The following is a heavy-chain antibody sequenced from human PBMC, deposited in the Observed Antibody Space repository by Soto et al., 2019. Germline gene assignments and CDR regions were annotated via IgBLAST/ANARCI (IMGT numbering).Heavy chain of an antibody. Sequence: QVQLVQSGAEVKKPGSSVKVSCKASGGNFTSYAISWVRQAPGQGLEFMGGIVPLFGTTNYAHKFRGRVTVTADESTSTVYMEMSRLRSEDTAVYYCAKASGRSWYNWFDPWGQGTLCTVST. CDR1: GGNFTSYA. CDR3: AKASGRSWYNWFDP. CDR2: IVPLFGTT. J-gene: IGHJ5*02. V-gene: IGHV1-69*01. D-gene: IGHD6-13*01.